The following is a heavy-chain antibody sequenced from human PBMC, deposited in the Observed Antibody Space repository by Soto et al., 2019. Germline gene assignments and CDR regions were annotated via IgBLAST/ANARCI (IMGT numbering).Heavy chain of an antibody. D-gene: IGHD6-6*01. V-gene: IGHV1-2*02. Sequence: ASVNVSCKASGYTFTGYYMHWVRQAPGQGLEWMGWINPNSGGTNYAQKFQGRVTMTRDTSISTAYMELSRLRSDDTAVYYCARGHLLEVSAARPYYYYGMDVWGRGTTVTVSS. CDR2: INPNSGGT. CDR3: ARGHLLEVSAARPYYYYGMDV. CDR1: GYTFTGYY. J-gene: IGHJ6*02.